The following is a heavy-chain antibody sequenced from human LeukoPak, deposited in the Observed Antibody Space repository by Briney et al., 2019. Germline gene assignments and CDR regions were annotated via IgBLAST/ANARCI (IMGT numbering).Heavy chain of an antibody. CDR1: GYTLTELS. V-gene: IGHV1-24*01. J-gene: IGHJ4*02. D-gene: IGHD2-2*01. CDR2: FDPEDGET. CDR3: ATVPYCSSTSCYDDY. Sequence: ASVKVSCKVSGYTLTELSMHWVRQAPGKGLGWMGGFDPEDGETIYAQKFQGRVTMTEDTTTDTAYMELSSLRSEDTAVYYCATVPYCSSTSCYDDYWGQGTLVTVSS.